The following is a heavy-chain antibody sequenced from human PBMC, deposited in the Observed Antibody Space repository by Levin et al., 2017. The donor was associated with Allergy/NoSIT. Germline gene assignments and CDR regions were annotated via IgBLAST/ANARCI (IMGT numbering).Heavy chain of an antibody. V-gene: IGHV3-30*18. D-gene: IGHD2-21*02. J-gene: IGHJ6*02. CDR1: GFTFSSYG. Sequence: GESLKISCAASGFTFSSYGMHWVRQAPGKGLEWVALISYDGSNEYYSDSVKGRFTISRDNSKNTLYLQMNSLRSEDRALYFCAKDWCSGAACYYYRMDVWGQGTAVTVSS. CDR3: AKDWCSGAACYYYRMDV. CDR2: ISYDGSNE.